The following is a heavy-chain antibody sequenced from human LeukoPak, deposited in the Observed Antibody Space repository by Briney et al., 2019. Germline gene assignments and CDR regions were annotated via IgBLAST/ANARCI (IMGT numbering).Heavy chain of an antibody. D-gene: IGHD6-6*01. CDR1: GYTLTELS. V-gene: IGHV1-24*01. CDR3: ATPKGYSSSFDY. Sequence: ASVKFSCKVSGYTLTELSMHWVRQAPGKGLEWMGGFDPEDGETIYAQKFQGRVTMTEDTSTDTAYMELSSLRSEDTAVYYCATPKGYSSSFDYWGQGTLVTVSS. CDR2: FDPEDGET. J-gene: IGHJ4*02.